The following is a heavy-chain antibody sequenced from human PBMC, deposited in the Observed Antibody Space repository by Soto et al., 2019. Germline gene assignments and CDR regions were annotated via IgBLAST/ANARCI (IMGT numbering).Heavy chain of an antibody. CDR2: ISQSGNT. CDR3: ARAPKVSGSSQTRPDF. J-gene: IGHJ4*02. CDR1: SGSFSGYY. D-gene: IGHD6-6*01. V-gene: IGHV4-34*01. Sequence: SETLSLTCSIYSGSFSGYYWSLIRQPPGKGLEWIGEISQSGNTNYSPSLKSRVSISIDTSKKQFSLNLASVSAADTAVYYCARAPKVSGSSQTRPDFWGKGTLVPVSS.